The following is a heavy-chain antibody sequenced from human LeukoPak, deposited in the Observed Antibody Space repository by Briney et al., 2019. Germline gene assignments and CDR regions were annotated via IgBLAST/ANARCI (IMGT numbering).Heavy chain of an antibody. CDR2: ISYEGNTR. V-gene: IGHV3-30*04. CDR3: ARGSKGYDSSGYYYDLGDY. J-gene: IGHJ4*02. CDR1: GFNFSNYA. Sequence: GGSLRLSCAASGFNFSNYAMHWVRQAPGKGLEWVAVISYEGNTRHYADSVKGRFTISRDNSKNKHYLQMNSLRAEDTAVYYCARGSKGYDSSGYYYDLGDYWGQGTLVTVSS. D-gene: IGHD3-22*01.